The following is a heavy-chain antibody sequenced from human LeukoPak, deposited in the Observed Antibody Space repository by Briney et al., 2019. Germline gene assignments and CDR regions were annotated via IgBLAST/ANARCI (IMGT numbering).Heavy chain of an antibody. D-gene: IGHD3-10*01. CDR3: AKLAKYFYGSETYYFFEH. CDR1: GFTFTTYW. V-gene: IGHV3-7*01. Sequence: GGSLRLSCAASGFTFTTYWMGWVRQAPGKGLEWAANIKQDGTEKYYVDSVKGRFTISRDNAKNSLYLQMNSLRVEDTAVYYCAKLAKYFYGSETYYFFEHWGQGTPVTASS. J-gene: IGHJ4*02. CDR2: IKQDGTEK.